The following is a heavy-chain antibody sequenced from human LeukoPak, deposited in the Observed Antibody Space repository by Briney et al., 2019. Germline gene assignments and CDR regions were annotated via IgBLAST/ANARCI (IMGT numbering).Heavy chain of an antibody. D-gene: IGHD3-10*01. CDR3: ARGRSPYTMVRGVIGWFDP. V-gene: IGHV1-8*02. CDR2: MNPNSGNT. CDR1: GGTFSSYA. J-gene: IGHJ5*02. Sequence: ASVKVSCKASGGTFSSYAISWVRQAPGQGLEWMGWMNPNSGNTGYAQKFQGRVTMTRNTSISTAYMELSSLRSEDTAVYYCARGRSPYTMVRGVIGWFDPWGQGTLVTVSS.